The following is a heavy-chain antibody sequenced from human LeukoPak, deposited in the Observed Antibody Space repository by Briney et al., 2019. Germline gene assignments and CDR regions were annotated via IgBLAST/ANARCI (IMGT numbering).Heavy chain of an antibody. CDR3: ASSFLYSSGWYGYYFDY. Sequence: GGSLTLSRAASGFTFSSYSMDWARQPPGEGLEWVSSISSSSSYIYYADSVKGRFTISRDNAKNSLYLQMNSLRAEGTAVYYCASSFLYSSGWYGYYFDYWGQGTLVTVSS. CDR2: ISSSSSYI. CDR1: GFTFSSYS. D-gene: IGHD6-19*01. J-gene: IGHJ4*02. V-gene: IGHV3-21*01.